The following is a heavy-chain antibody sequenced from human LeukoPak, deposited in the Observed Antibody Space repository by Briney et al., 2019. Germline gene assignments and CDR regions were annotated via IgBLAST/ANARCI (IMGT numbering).Heavy chain of an antibody. Sequence: SVEVSCKASGYTFTSNYIHWVRQAPGQGLEWMGGIIPIFGTANYAQKFQGRVTITADESTSTAYMELSSLRSEDTAVYYCARGGYYDSSGPLDPDAFDIWGQGTMVTVSS. D-gene: IGHD3-22*01. J-gene: IGHJ3*02. CDR3: ARGGYYDSSGPLDPDAFDI. V-gene: IGHV1-69*13. CDR2: IIPIFGTA. CDR1: GYTFTSNY.